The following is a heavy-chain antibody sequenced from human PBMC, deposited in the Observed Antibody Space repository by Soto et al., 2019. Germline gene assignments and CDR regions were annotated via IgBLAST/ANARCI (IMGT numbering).Heavy chain of an antibody. V-gene: IGHV3-30-3*02. CDR1: GFTFSSYA. CDR3: AKPRMVRGVLNYYFDY. D-gene: IGHD3-10*01. J-gene: IGHJ4*02. CDR2: ISYDVSNK. Sequence: QVQLVESGGGVVQPGRSLRLSCAASGFTFSSYAMHWVRQAPGKGLEWVAVISYDVSNKYYADSVKGRFTISRDNSKNTLYLQMNSLRAEDTAVYYCAKPRMVRGVLNYYFDYWAQGTLLTSSS.